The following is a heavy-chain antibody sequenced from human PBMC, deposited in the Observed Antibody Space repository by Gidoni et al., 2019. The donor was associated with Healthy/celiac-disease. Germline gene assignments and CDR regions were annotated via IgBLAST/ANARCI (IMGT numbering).Heavy chain of an antibody. CDR1: GGTFSSYA. D-gene: IGHD1-26*01. Sequence: QVQLVQSGAEVKKPGSSVKVSCKASGGTFSSYAISWVRQAPGQGLEWMGGIIPIFGTANYAQKFQGRVTITADESTSTAYMELSSLRSEDTAVYYCARREIGYIVGAPGGYWFDPWGQGTLVTVSS. CDR2: IIPIFGTA. J-gene: IGHJ5*02. CDR3: ARREIGYIVGAPGGYWFDP. V-gene: IGHV1-69*01.